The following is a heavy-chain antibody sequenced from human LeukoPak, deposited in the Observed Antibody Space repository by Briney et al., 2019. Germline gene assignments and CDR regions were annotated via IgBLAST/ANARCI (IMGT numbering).Heavy chain of an antibody. J-gene: IGHJ4*02. Sequence: QPGGSLRLSCAASGFTFSSYAMSWVRQAPGKGLEWVSGISWNSGSIAYADSVKGRFTISRDNAKKYLYLQMNSLSAEDVALYYCTRSSGWYNYFDYWGQGTLVTVSS. D-gene: IGHD6-19*01. CDR2: ISWNSGSI. CDR3: TRSSGWYNYFDY. V-gene: IGHV3-9*03. CDR1: GFTFSSYA.